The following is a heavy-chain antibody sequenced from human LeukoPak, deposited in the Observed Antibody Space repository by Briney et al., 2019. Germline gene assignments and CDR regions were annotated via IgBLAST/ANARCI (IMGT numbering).Heavy chain of an antibody. CDR2: INPNSGGT. CDR1: GYTFTSYD. CDR3: ARSHSGYDHDFDY. D-gene: IGHD5-12*01. J-gene: IGHJ4*02. V-gene: IGHV1-2*02. Sequence: RASVKVSCKASGYTFTSYDINWVRQATGQGLEWMGWINPNSGGTNYAQKFQGRVTMTRDTSISTAYMELSRLRPDDTAVCYCARSHSGYDHDFDYWGQGTLVTVSS.